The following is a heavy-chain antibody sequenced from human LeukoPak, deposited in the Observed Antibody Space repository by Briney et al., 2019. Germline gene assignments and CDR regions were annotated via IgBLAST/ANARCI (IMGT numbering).Heavy chain of an antibody. Sequence: PSETLSLTCPVSGGSVSSSRYYWGWIRQPPGKGLEWIGSIYYTGSTYYKPSLKSRVTISVDASKNQISLKLSSVTAADTAVYFCARHKSVYYLSPIDSWGQGTLVTVSS. CDR2: IYYTGST. V-gene: IGHV4-39*01. CDR1: GGSVSSSRYY. D-gene: IGHD2/OR15-2a*01. J-gene: IGHJ4*02. CDR3: ARHKSVYYLSPIDS.